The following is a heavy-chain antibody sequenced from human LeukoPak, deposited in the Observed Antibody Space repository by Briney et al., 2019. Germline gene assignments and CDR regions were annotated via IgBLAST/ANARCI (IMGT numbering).Heavy chain of an antibody. D-gene: IGHD2-21*01. Sequence: ASVKVSCKTSGYSFTDYYMHWVRQAPGQGLEWTGGINPNSGGTSAAQKFQGRVTMTRDTSITTVYMEVSWLTSDDTAIYYCARADRLHGGPYLIGPWGQGTLVTVSS. J-gene: IGHJ5*02. CDR1: GYSFTDYY. CDR2: INPNSGGT. CDR3: ARADRLHGGPYLIGP. V-gene: IGHV1-2*02.